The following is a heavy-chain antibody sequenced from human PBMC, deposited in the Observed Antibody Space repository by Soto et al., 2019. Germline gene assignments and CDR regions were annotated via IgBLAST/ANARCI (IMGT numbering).Heavy chain of an antibody. D-gene: IGHD5-12*01. CDR1: GYTFINYY. CDR3: ARGGAELATIGSFDY. V-gene: IGHV1-46*01. J-gene: IGHJ4*02. Sequence: QVQVVQSGAEVKKPGASVKVSCKASGYTFINYYMHWVRQAPGQGLEWIGRIIPSDGSTHYSQRFQDRVILTRDTSTRTVDMEVNSLRSEDSAVYYCARGGAELATIGSFDYWGQGTLVTVSS. CDR2: IIPSDGST.